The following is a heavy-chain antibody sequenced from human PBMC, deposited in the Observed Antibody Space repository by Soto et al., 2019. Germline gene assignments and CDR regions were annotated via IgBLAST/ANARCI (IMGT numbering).Heavy chain of an antibody. CDR3: TRDASRDTSARGWLDS. J-gene: IGHJ5*01. CDR1: GFTFRSFT. D-gene: IGHD2-2*01. Sequence: GVSLRLSCAASGFTFRSFTMNWVRQAPGKGLEWVSTISSNSAYIYYTDALRGRFTISRDNAKNSLHLQMNSLRAVDTAVYYCTRDASRDTSARGWLDSWGPGTLVTLAS. CDR2: ISSNSAYI. V-gene: IGHV3-21*01.